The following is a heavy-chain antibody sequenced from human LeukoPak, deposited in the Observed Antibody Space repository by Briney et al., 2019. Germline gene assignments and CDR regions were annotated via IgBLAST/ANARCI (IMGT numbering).Heavy chain of an antibody. V-gene: IGHV3-9*01. CDR3: AKDKGRGYSYLDY. CDR2: ITWNSGSI. D-gene: IGHD5-18*01. Sequence: PGRSLRLSCAASGSTFDDYAIHWVRQAPGKGLEWVSGITWNSGSIVYADSVKGRFTISRDNAKKSLYLQMNSLRAEDTALYYCAKDKGRGYSYLDYCGQGTLVTVSS. J-gene: IGHJ4*02. CDR1: GSTFDDYA.